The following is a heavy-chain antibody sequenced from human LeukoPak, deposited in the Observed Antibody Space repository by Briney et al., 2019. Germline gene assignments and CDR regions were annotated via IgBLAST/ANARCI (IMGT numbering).Heavy chain of an antibody. Sequence: SETLPLTCAVYGGSFNGYYWTWIRQPPGKGLEWIGEINRSGSTNYNPSLKSRVSISVDTSKNQFFLNVSSVTAADTAVYYCARGRSLRPYYFYYYLDVWGNETTVTVS. V-gene: IGHV4-34*01. D-gene: IGHD5/OR15-5a*01. CDR3: ARGRSLRPYYFYYYLDV. J-gene: IGHJ6*03. CDR2: INRSGST. CDR1: GGSFNGYY.